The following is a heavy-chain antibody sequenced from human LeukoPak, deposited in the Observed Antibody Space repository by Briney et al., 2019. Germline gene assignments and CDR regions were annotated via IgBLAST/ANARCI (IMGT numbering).Heavy chain of an antibody. D-gene: IGHD6-19*01. CDR3: ARDFSTSGAPDY. CDR2: ISSSGSYI. J-gene: IGHJ4*02. Sequence: PGGSLRLSCAASGFTFSSYSMNWVRQAPGKGLEWVSSISSSGSYIYYADSVKGRFTISRDNAKNSLYLQMNSLRAEDTAVYYCARDFSTSGAPDYWGQGTLVTVSS. CDR1: GFTFSSYS. V-gene: IGHV3-21*01.